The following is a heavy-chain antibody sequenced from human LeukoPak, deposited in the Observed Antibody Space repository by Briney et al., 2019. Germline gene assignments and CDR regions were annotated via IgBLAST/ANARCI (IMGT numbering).Heavy chain of an antibody. CDR1: GGTFSSYA. Sequence: ASVKVSCKASGGTFSSYAISWVRQAPGQGLEWMGGIIPIFGTANYAQKFQGRVTITADKSTSTAYMELSSLRSEDTAVYYCARGSVVVTAMQAFDIWGQGTRVTVSS. D-gene: IGHD2-21*02. CDR2: IIPIFGTA. V-gene: IGHV1-69*06. CDR3: ARGSVVVTAMQAFDI. J-gene: IGHJ3*02.